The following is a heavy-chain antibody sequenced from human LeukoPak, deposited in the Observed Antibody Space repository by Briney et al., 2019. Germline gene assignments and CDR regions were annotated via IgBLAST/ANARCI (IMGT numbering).Heavy chain of an antibody. CDR3: AKDTAGNPLSDFDY. Sequence: GGSLRLSCAASGFTFSSYAMSWVRQAPGKGLEWVSAISGSGGSTYYADSVKGRLTISRDNSKNTLYLQMNSLRAEDTAVYYCAKDTAGNPLSDFDYWGQGTLVTVSS. V-gene: IGHV3-23*01. D-gene: IGHD1-1*01. CDR1: GFTFSSYA. J-gene: IGHJ4*02. CDR2: ISGSGGST.